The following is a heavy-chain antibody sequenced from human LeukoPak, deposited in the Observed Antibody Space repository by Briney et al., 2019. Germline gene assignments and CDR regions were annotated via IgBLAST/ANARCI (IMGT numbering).Heavy chain of an antibody. D-gene: IGHD5/OR15-5a*01. J-gene: IGHJ6*02. V-gene: IGHV3-30*18. CDR1: GFTFSSYG. CDR3: AKENGYSVYVGSYYYYYGMDI. CDR2: ISYDGSNK. Sequence: PGRSLRLSCAASGFTFSSYGMHWVRQAPGKGLEWVAVISYDGSNKYYADSVKGRFTISRDNSKNTLYLQMNSLRAEDTAVYYCAKENGYSVYVGSYYYYYGMDIWGQGTTVTVSS.